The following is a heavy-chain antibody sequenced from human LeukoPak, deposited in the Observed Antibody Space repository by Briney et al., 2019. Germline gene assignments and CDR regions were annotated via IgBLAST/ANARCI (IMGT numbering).Heavy chain of an antibody. CDR2: ISYDGSNK. CDR3: ARDCADILTGYYKEGSYYYYGMDV. J-gene: IGHJ6*02. D-gene: IGHD3-9*01. V-gene: IGHV3-30-3*01. CDR1: GFTFSSYA. Sequence: PGGSLRLSCAASGFTFSSYAMHWVRQAPGKGLEWVAVISYDGSNKYYADSVKGRFTISRDNSKNTLYLQMNSLRAEDTAVYYCARDCADILTGYYKEGSYYYYGMDVWGQGTTVTVSS.